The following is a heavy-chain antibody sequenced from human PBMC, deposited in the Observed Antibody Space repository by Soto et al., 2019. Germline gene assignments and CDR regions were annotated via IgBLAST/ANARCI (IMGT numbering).Heavy chain of an antibody. D-gene: IGHD4-4*01. Sequence: QVQLQESGPGLVKPSQTLSLTCTVSGGSISSGDYKWSWIRQPPGKGLEWIGYIYYSGYSYNNPSLKSRVNMSVDTSKNQFSLKLSSVTAADTAVYYCARSDNYVPFEYWGQGTLVTVSS. CDR1: GGSISSGDYK. V-gene: IGHV4-30-4*01. J-gene: IGHJ4*02. CDR3: ARSDNYVPFEY. CDR2: IYYSGYS.